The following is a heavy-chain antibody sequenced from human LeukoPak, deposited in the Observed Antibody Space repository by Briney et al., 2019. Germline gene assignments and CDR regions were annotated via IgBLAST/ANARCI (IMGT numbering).Heavy chain of an antibody. D-gene: IGHD2-15*01. CDR1: GFTFSSYG. V-gene: IGHV3-23*01. J-gene: IGHJ4*02. CDR2: ISGSGGST. CDR3: AKGVCSGGSCFFDY. Sequence: GGSLRLSCAASGFTFSSYGMSWVRQAPGKGLEWVSAISGSGGSTNYADSVKGRFTISRDNSKNALCLQMNSLRAEDTAVYYCAKGVCSGGSCFFDYWGQGTLVTVSS.